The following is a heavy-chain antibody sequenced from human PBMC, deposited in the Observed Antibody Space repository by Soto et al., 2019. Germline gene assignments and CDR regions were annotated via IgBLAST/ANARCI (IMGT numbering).Heavy chain of an antibody. J-gene: IGHJ6*02. V-gene: IGHV1-18*04. CDR2: ISAYNGNT. Sequence: ASVKVSCKASGYTFTSYGISWVRQAPGQGLEWMGWISAYNGNTNYAQKLQGRVTMTTDTSTSTAHMELRSLRSDDTAVYYCAREGRDGYDNARYYGMDVWGQGTTVTVSS. D-gene: IGHD5-12*01. CDR3: AREGRDGYDNARYYGMDV. CDR1: GYTFTSYG.